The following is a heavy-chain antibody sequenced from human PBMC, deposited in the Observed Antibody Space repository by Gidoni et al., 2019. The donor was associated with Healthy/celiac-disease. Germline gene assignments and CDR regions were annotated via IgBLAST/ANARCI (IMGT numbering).Heavy chain of an antibody. Sequence: QLRLQASGPGLVTPSETLSLTCTAPGSFTSSTGYYWGWVRQPPGKVLEWIGSIYYSGSTYYNPALKIRVTISVDTSKNQFSLKLSCVTAADTAVYYCARHDRDGYNLYWAFDYWGQGTLVTVSS. V-gene: IGHV4-39*01. D-gene: IGHD5-12*01. CDR3: ARHDRDGYNLYWAFDY. J-gene: IGHJ4*02. CDR2: IYYSGST. CDR1: GSFTSSTGYY.